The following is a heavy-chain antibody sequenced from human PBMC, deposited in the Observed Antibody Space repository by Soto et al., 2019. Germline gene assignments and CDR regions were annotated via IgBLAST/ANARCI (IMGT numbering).Heavy chain of an antibody. V-gene: IGHV1-18*01. CDR2: ISAYNGNT. D-gene: IGHD3-22*01. CDR3: ARDRYYYDSSGYYRGSYYFDY. CDR1: GYTFTSYG. J-gene: IGHJ4*02. Sequence: QVQLVQSGAEVKKPGASVKVSCKASGYTFTSYGISWVRQAPGQGLEWMGWISAYNGNTNYAQKLQGRVTMTTDTSRSTAYMELRSLRSDDTAVYYCARDRYYYDSSGYYRGSYYFDYWGQGTLVTVSS.